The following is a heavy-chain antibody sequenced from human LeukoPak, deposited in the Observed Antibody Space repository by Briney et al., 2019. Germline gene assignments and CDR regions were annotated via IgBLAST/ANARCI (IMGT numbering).Heavy chain of an antibody. CDR2: ISYDGSNK. CDR3: ARKPYGCLPLDY. D-gene: IGHD4-17*01. V-gene: IGHV3-30-3*01. J-gene: IGHJ4*02. CDR1: GXTFSNCA. Sequence: GGSLRLSCAASGXTFSNCAMHWVRQAPDKGLEWVAIISYDGSNKYYADSVKGRFTISRDNSKNTLYLQMNSLRAEDMGVYYWARKPYGCLPLDYWGQGTLVTVSS.